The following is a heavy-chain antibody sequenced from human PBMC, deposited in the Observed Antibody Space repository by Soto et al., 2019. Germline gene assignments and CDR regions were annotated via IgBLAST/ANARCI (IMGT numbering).Heavy chain of an antibody. V-gene: IGHV3-7*03. J-gene: IGHJ4*02. CDR1: GFSFSSYW. Sequence: VQLVESGGGLVQPGGSLRLSCAASGFSFSSYWMSWVRQAPGKGLEWVAKIKQDGSETWYVDSVKGRVTFSRDNTKSSLYLQMNSLRAEDTAVYYCARYRYGGYDLDYWGQGTLVTVSS. D-gene: IGHD5-12*01. CDR2: IKQDGSET. CDR3: ARYRYGGYDLDY.